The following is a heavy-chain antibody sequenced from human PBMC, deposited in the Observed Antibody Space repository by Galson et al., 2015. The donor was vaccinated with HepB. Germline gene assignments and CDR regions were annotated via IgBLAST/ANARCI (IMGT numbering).Heavy chain of an antibody. J-gene: IGHJ2*01. Sequence: QSGAEVKKPGESLRISCKGSGYSFTSYWISWVRQMPGKGLEWMGRIDPSDSYTNYSPSFQGHVTISADKSISTAYLQWSSLKASDTAMYYCARHPYGGSPYWYFDLWGRGTLVTVSS. CDR3: ARHPYGGSPYWYFDL. CDR1: GYSFTSYW. D-gene: IGHD4-23*01. CDR2: IDPSDSYT. V-gene: IGHV5-10-1*01.